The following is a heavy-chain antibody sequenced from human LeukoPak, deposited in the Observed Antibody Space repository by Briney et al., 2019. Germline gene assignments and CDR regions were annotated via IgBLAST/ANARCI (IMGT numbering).Heavy chain of an antibody. J-gene: IGHJ4*02. Sequence: GGSLRLSCAASGFTFSSYGMHGVRQAPGKGREWVAVISYDGSNKYYADSVKGRFTISRDNSKNTLYLQMNSLRAEDTAVYYCAKTVSGYSYGYYFDYWGQGALVTVSS. V-gene: IGHV3-30*18. CDR3: AKTVSGYSYGYYFDY. CDR1: GFTFSSYG. CDR2: ISYDGSNK. D-gene: IGHD5-18*01.